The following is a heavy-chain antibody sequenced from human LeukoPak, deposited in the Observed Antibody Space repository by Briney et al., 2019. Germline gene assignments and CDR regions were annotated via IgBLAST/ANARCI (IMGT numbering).Heavy chain of an antibody. CDR1: GGSISSSSYY. V-gene: IGHV4-39*01. Sequence: PSETLSLTCTVSGGSISSSSYYWGWIRQPPGKGLEWIGNIYYSGSTYYNPSLKSRVSISVDTSKNQFSLKLSSVTAADTAVFYCARRQGGKFYFDYWGQGTLVTVSS. CDR2: IYYSGST. D-gene: IGHD4-23*01. J-gene: IGHJ4*02. CDR3: ARRQGGKFYFDY.